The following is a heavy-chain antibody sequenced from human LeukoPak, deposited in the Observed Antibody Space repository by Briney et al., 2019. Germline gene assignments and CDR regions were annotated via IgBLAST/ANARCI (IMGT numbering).Heavy chain of an antibody. D-gene: IGHD1-26*01. CDR1: GFTFSSYG. V-gene: IGHV3-23*01. J-gene: IGHJ4*02. Sequence: GGSLRLSCAASGFTFSSYGMHWVRQPPGKGLEWVSGLSYRGDSTYYADSVKGRFTISRDNSKNTLYLQMNSLRAEDTAVYYCARDRVGATLYFDYWGQGTLVTVSS. CDR2: LSYRGDST. CDR3: ARDRVGATLYFDY.